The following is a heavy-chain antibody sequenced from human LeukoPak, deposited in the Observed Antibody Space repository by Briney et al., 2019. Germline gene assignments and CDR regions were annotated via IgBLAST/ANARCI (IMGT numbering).Heavy chain of an antibody. Sequence: SETLSLTCTVSGGSISTDYWNWIRQPPGKGLEWIGYIYPSGRSNYSPSLKSRVTISADTSERQFSLKLTSVTAADTAIYYCASFYYGSGLAVDYWGQGILVTVSS. V-gene: IGHV4-4*09. D-gene: IGHD3-10*01. J-gene: IGHJ4*02. CDR1: GGSISTDY. CDR2: IYPSGRS. CDR3: ASFYYGSGLAVDY.